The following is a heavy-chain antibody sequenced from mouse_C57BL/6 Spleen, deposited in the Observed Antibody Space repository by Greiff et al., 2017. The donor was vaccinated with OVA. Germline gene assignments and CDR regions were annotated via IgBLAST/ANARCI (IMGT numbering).Heavy chain of an antibody. D-gene: IGHD1-1*01. J-gene: IGHJ1*03. CDR3: ARAPPITTVASYWYFDV. CDR2: IDPANGNT. Sequence: VQLQQSVAELVRPGASVKLSCTASGFNIKNTYMHWVKQRPEQGLEWIGRIDPANGNTKYAPKFQGKATITADTSSNTAYLQLSSLTSEDTAIYYCARAPPITTVASYWYFDVWGTGTTVTVSS. CDR1: GFNIKNTY. V-gene: IGHV14-3*01.